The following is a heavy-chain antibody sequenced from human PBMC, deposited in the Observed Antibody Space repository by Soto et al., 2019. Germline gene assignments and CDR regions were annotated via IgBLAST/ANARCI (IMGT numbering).Heavy chain of an antibody. D-gene: IGHD3-10*01. CDR3: ARGEYYGSGNYFDY. J-gene: IGHJ4*02. Sequence: SETLSLTCAVSGHSISSGYYWGWIRQPPGKGLEWIGSFYHSGSTYYNPSLKSRVTISVDTSKNQFSLKLSSVTAADTAVYYCARGEYYGSGNYFDYWGQGTLVTVSS. V-gene: IGHV4-38-2*01. CDR1: GHSISSGYY. CDR2: FYHSGST.